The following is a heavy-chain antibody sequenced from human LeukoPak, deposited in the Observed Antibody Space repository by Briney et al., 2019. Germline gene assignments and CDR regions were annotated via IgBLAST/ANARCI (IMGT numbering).Heavy chain of an antibody. CDR2: INHSGST. CDR1: GGSFSGYY. D-gene: IGHD6-19*01. Sequence: SETLSLTCAVYGGSFSGYYWSWIRQPPGKGLEWIGEINHSGSTNYNPSLKSRVTISVDTSKNQFSLKLSSVTAADTAVYYCARGLAGNVYWGQGTLVTVSS. CDR3: ARGLAGNVY. V-gene: IGHV4-34*01. J-gene: IGHJ4*02.